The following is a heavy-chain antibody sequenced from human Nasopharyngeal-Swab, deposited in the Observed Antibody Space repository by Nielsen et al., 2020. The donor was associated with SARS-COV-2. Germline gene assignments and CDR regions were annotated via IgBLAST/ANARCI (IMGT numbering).Heavy chain of an antibody. CDR1: GFTFSSYA. CDR3: AKDVWFGVLVYGYFDY. D-gene: IGHD3-10*01. CDR2: ISGSGGST. V-gene: IGHV3-23*01. J-gene: IGHJ4*02. Sequence: GESLKISCAASGFTFSSYAMSWVRQAPGKGLEWVSAISGSGGSTYYADSVKGRFTISRDNSKNTLYLQMNSLRVEDTAVYYCAKDVWFGVLVYGYFDYWGQGTLVTVSS.